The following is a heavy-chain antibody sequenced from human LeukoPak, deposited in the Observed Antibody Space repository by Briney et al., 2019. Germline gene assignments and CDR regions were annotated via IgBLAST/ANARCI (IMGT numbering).Heavy chain of an antibody. J-gene: IGHJ4*02. D-gene: IGHD3-10*01. CDR2: IIPIFGTA. V-gene: IGHV1-69*05. Sequence: SVKVSCKASGGTFISYAISWVRQAPGQGLEWMGGIIPIFGTANYAQKFQGRVTITTDESTSTAYMELSSLRSEDTAVYYCASVYGSGSYYTRYYFDYWGQGTLVTVSS. CDR1: GGTFISYA. CDR3: ASVYGSGSYYTRYYFDY.